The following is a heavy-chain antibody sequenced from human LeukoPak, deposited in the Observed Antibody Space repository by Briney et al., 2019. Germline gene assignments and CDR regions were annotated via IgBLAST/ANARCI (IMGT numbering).Heavy chain of an antibody. CDR1: GFTFSAYG. J-gene: IGHJ5*02. Sequence: GGSLRLSCAASGFTFSAYGMAWVRQAPGKGLERISDISGSGVDTYYADSVKGRFTISRDNSKKMVYLQMNSLRAEDTAVYHCARAIVVAGTLSWFDPWGQGTLVIVSS. D-gene: IGHD6-19*01. CDR3: ARAIVVAGTLSWFDP. V-gene: IGHV3-23*01. CDR2: ISGSGVDT.